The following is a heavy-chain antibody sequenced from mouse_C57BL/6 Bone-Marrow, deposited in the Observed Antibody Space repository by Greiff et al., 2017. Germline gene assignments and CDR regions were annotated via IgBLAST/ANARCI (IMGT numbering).Heavy chain of an antibody. CDR1: GYTFTDYY. V-gene: IGHV1-26*01. Sequence: VQLQQSGPELVKPGASVKISCKASGYTFTDYYMNWVKQSHGQSLEWIGDINPNNGGTSYNQKFKGKATLTVDKSSSTAYMELRSLTSEDSAVYYCASYGSSWMFAYWGQGTLVTVSA. J-gene: IGHJ3*01. CDR2: INPNNGGT. CDR3: ASYGSSWMFAY. D-gene: IGHD1-1*01.